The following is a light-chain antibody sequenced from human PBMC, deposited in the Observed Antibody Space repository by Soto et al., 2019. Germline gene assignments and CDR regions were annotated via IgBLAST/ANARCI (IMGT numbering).Light chain of an antibody. CDR2: GAS. Sequence: EIVMTQSPATLSVSPGERATLSCRASQSVSSNLAWYQQKPGQAPRLLIYGASTRATGIPARFSGSGSGTEFTLTISSLQSEDFATYFCQQSHSAPFTFGPGTTVDIK. CDR1: QSVSSN. CDR3: QQSHSAPFT. J-gene: IGKJ3*01. V-gene: IGKV3-15*01.